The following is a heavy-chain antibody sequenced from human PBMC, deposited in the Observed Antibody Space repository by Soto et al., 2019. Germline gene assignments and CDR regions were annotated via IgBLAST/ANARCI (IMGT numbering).Heavy chain of an antibody. CDR2: IAEDGSTK. D-gene: IGHD3-22*01. V-gene: IGHV3-7*03. Sequence: GGSLRLSCAASGFNFSTYYMGWVRQAPGKGLEWVANIAEDGSTKDYADSVKGRFTVSRDNADNSLHLQMHSLRVEDTAVYYCANPTYHHDSSGPKLRGYWGQGIQVTVSS. CDR3: ANPTYHHDSSGPKLRGY. J-gene: IGHJ4*02. CDR1: GFNFSTYY.